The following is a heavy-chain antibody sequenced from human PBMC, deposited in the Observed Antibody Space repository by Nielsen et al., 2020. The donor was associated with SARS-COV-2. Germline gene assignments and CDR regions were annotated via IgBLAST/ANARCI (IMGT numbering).Heavy chain of an antibody. CDR3: ARGRALLWFGELLLREKDAFGI. Sequence: WVRQAPGQGLEWMGWINPNSGGTNYAQKFQGRVTITRDTSASTAYMELSSLRSEDTAVYYCARGRALLWFGELLLREKDAFGIWGQGTMVTVSS. CDR2: INPNSGGT. V-gene: IGHV1-2*02. J-gene: IGHJ3*02. D-gene: IGHD3-10*01.